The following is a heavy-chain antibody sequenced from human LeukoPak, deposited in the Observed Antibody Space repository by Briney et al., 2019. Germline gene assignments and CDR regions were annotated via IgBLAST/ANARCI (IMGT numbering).Heavy chain of an antibody. CDR3: ARWYKYSSSWCPCNWFDH. D-gene: IGHD6-6*01. V-gene: IGHV4-59*01. Sequence: PSETLSLTCTVSGASISSYYWSWIRQPPGKALEWVGYIYYSGSTNYTPSRKSRVTISVDTSKNQFSLKLSYVTAADTAVYYCARWYKYSSSWCPCNWFDHWGQGTLVTVSS. CDR1: GASISSYY. CDR2: IYYSGST. J-gene: IGHJ5*02.